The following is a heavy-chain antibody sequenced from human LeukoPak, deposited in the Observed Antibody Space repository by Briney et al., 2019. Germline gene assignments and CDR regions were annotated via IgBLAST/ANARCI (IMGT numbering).Heavy chain of an antibody. Sequence: GGSLRLSCAASGFTFSSYSMNWVRQAPGKGLEWVSSISSSSSYIYYADSVKGRFTISRDNAKNSLYLQMNSLRAEDTAVYYCARGLYYDILTGYSFDYWGQGTLVTVSS. CDR1: GFTFSSYS. J-gene: IGHJ4*02. CDR2: ISSSSSYI. D-gene: IGHD3-9*01. V-gene: IGHV3-21*01. CDR3: ARGLYYDILTGYSFDY.